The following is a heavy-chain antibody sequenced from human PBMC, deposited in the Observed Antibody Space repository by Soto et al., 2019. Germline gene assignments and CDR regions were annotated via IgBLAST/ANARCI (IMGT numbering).Heavy chain of an antibody. D-gene: IGHD2-15*01. CDR3: AKGGDGYCSCVSFYLLRVNFVF. CDR2: ISGSGVST. J-gene: IGHJ4*02. Sequence: GGSLRLSCAASGFTFSTYAMSWVRQAPGKGLEWVSTISGSGVSTYYADSVKGRFTISRDNSKNTLYLLMNSLRADDTAVYYCAKGGDGYCSCVSFYLLRVNFVFSGQGT. V-gene: IGHV3-23*01. CDR1: GFTFSTYA.